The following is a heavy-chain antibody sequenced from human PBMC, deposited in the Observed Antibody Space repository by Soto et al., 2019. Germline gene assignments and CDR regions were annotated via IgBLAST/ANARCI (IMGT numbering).Heavy chain of an antibody. CDR1: GFTFSSYA. V-gene: IGHV3-23*01. D-gene: IGHD4-4*01. J-gene: IGHJ4*02. CDR2: ISGSGGST. Sequence: EVQLLESGGGLVQPGGSLRLSCAASGFTFSSYAMSWVRQAPGKGLEWVSAISGSGGSTYYADSVKGRFTISRDNSKNTVYLQMNSLRAEDTAVYYYAKDKGHDYSKFMFDYWGQGTLVTVSS. CDR3: AKDKGHDYSKFMFDY.